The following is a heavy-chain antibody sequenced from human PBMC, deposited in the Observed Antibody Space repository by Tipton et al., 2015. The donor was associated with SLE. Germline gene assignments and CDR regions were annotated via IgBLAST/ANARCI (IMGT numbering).Heavy chain of an antibody. CDR1: GGSIGSSSYY. J-gene: IGHJ3*01. V-gene: IGHV4-39*01. Sequence: TLSLTCTVSGGSIGSSSYYWGWIRQPPGKGLEWIGSIYYSGSTYYNPSLKSRVTISVDTSKNQFSLKLSSGAAAATAVYYCASITRDGADDYWGQGTMVTVSS. CDR3: ASITRDGADDY. D-gene: IGHD4-11*01. CDR2: IYYSGST.